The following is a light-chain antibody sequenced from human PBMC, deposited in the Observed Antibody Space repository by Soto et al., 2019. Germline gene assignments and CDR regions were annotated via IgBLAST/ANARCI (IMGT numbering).Light chain of an antibody. J-gene: IGLJ1*01. CDR2: DVS. Sequence: SALTQPRSVSGSAGQSVTISFTGTSGDGGGYDYVSWYQQHPRKAPKVLVYDVSKRPSGVPDRFSGSTSGNTASLTISGLQAADEAADYCSLHTSENTYGFGSGNKVTV. CDR3: SLHTSENTYG. V-gene: IGLV2-11*01. CDR1: SGDGGGYDY.